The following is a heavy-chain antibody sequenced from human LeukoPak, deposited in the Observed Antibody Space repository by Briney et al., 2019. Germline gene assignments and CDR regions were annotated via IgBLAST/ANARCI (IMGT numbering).Heavy chain of an antibody. V-gene: IGHV3-30*18. CDR3: AKDLGGYPFDY. J-gene: IGHJ4*02. CDR1: GFTFSSYG. D-gene: IGHD3-16*01. Sequence: PGRSLRLSCAASGFTFSSYGMHWVRQAPGKGLEWVAVISYDGSNKYYADSVKGRFTISRDNSKNTLYLQMNSLRAEDTAVYYCAKDLGGYPFDYWGQGTLVTVSS. CDR2: ISYDGSNK.